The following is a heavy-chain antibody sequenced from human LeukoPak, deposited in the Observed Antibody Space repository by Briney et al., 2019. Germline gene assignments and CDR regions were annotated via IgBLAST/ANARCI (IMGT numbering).Heavy chain of an antibody. CDR1: GFTFSSYG. J-gene: IGHJ3*02. Sequence: PGGSLRLSCAASGFTFSSYGMHWVRQAPGKGLEWVAVIWYDGSNKYYADSVKGRFTISRDNSKNTLYLQMNSLRAEDTAVYYCAKAISAFDIWRQGTMVTVSS. CDR3: AKAISAFDI. CDR2: IWYDGSNK. V-gene: IGHV3-33*06. D-gene: IGHD3-3*02.